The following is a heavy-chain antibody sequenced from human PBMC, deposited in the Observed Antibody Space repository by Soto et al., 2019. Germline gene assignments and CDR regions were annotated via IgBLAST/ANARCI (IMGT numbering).Heavy chain of an antibody. J-gene: IGHJ6*02. D-gene: IGHD2-2*01. Sequence: GASVKVSCKASGGTFSSYAISWVRQAPGQGLEWMGGIIPIFGTANYAQKFQGRVTITADKSTSTAYMELSSLRSEDTAVYYCARAARALAVLGYYYYYGMDVWGQGTTVTVSS. CDR1: GGTFSSYA. V-gene: IGHV1-69*06. CDR2: IIPIFGTA. CDR3: ARAARALAVLGYYYYYGMDV.